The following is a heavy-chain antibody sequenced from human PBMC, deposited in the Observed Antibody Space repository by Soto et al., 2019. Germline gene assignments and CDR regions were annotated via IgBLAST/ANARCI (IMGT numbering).Heavy chain of an antibody. CDR1: GFTFSDYY. Sequence: PVGSLRLSCAASGFTFSDYYMSWIRQAPGKGLEWVSYISSSSSYTNYADSVKGRFTISRDNAKNSLYLQMNSLRAEDTAVYYCARDHVAAAGTSDYYYYGMDVWGQGTTVTVSS. D-gene: IGHD6-13*01. J-gene: IGHJ6*02. V-gene: IGHV3-11*06. CDR2: ISSSSSYT. CDR3: ARDHVAAAGTSDYYYYGMDV.